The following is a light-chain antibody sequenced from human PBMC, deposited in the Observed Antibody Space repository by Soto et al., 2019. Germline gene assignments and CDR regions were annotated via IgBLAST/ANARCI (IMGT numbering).Light chain of an antibody. J-gene: IGLJ1*01. CDR2: DVS. Sequence: QSVLTQPASVSGSPGQSIPISCTGTNNEIGSYNYVSWYQQHPDKAPKVMIYDVSYRPSGVSNRFSGSKSGNTASLTISGLQAEDEADYYCSSYTSTRTYVFGNGTKVTV. CDR1: NNEIGSYNY. CDR3: SSYTSTRTYV. V-gene: IGLV2-14*01.